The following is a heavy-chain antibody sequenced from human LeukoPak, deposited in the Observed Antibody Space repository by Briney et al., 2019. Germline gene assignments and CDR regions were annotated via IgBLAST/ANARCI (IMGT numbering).Heavy chain of an antibody. Sequence: PSETLSLTRTVSGGSISSYYWSWIRQPPGKGLEWIGYISNSGSTDYNPALKSRVTISVDTSKNQFSLKLSSVTGADTAVYYCARGRTWFGELSYWGQGTLVTVSS. CDR3: ARGRTWFGELSY. D-gene: IGHD3-10*01. CDR1: GGSISSYY. J-gene: IGHJ4*02. CDR2: ISNSGST. V-gene: IGHV4-59*01.